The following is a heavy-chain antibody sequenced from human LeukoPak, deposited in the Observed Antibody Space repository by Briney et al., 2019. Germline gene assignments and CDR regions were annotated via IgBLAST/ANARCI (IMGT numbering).Heavy chain of an antibody. Sequence: GGSLRLSCAASGFTFSDHAMHWVRHAPGKGLEWVSAVGIAADTFYPGSVKGRFTISRENAKNSLYLQMNSLRVEDTAVYYCVRQKKSHGNFDYWGQGTLVTVSS. CDR1: GFTFSDHA. D-gene: IGHD1-26*01. CDR2: VGIAADT. CDR3: VRQKKSHGNFDY. V-gene: IGHV3-13*01. J-gene: IGHJ4*02.